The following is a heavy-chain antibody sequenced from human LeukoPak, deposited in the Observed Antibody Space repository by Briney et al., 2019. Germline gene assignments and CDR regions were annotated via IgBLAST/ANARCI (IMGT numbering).Heavy chain of an antibody. Sequence: GGSLRLSCAASGLTFNNAWMNWVRQAPGKGLEWVGRIKSKTDGGTPDYAAPVKGRFTTSRDDSKNMMYLQMNSLKTEDTAVYYCTTGMMGVENDAFDIWGQGTMVTVSS. CDR3: TTGMMGVENDAFDI. CDR1: GLTFNNAW. V-gene: IGHV3-15*01. CDR2: IKSKTDGGTP. D-gene: IGHD1-26*01. J-gene: IGHJ3*02.